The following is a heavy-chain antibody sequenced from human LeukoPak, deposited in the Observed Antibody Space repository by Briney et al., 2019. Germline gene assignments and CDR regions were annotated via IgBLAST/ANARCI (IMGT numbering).Heavy chain of an antibody. Sequence: PGGSLRLSCAASGFTFSSYAMHWVRQAPGKGLEWVAVISYDGSNKYYADSVKGRFTISRDNSKNTLYLQMNSLRAEDTAVYYCARYDCSSTSCPSNYYGMDVWGQGTTVTVSS. J-gene: IGHJ6*02. D-gene: IGHD2-2*01. CDR2: ISYDGSNK. CDR3: ARYDCSSTSCPSNYYGMDV. V-gene: IGHV3-30-3*01. CDR1: GFTFSSYA.